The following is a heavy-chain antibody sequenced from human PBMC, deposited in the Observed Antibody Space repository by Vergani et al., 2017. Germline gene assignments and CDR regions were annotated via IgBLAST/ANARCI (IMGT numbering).Heavy chain of an antibody. CDR1: GFKFSNFG. Sequence: QVQLVESGGNLVQPGRSLRLSCAAAGFKFSNFGMHWVRQVPGKGLEWVAFISYNGGNQYYADSVQGRFTISRDNTKNILYLQMSSLRVEDTALYYCTRDVADTHSSIWPLNYHYFMDLWGEGTTVTVSS. CDR2: ISYNGGNQ. CDR3: TRDVADTHSSIWPLNYHYFMDL. V-gene: IGHV3-33*05. D-gene: IGHD6-13*01. J-gene: IGHJ6*03.